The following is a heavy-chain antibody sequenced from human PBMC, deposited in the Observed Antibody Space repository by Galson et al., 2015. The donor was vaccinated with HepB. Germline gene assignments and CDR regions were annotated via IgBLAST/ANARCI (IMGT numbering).Heavy chain of an antibody. CDR1: DLSLTTSGVR. CDR2: IDWDDDQ. J-gene: IGHJ4*02. Sequence: PALVKPTQTLTLTCTVSDLSLTTSGVRMSWLRQPPGKALEWLARIDWDDDQFYSTSLKARLTIAKDTSKNQVVLTMTNMDPLDTATYYCARISPTYNFFGLGGLGTLVTVYS. CDR3: ARISPTYNFFGL. D-gene: IGHD1-1*01. V-gene: IGHV2-70*04.